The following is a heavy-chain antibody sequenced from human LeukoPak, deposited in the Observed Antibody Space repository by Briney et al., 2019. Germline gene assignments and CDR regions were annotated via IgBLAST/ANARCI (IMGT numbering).Heavy chain of an antibody. CDR3: ASGGLYDFWSSYYTPFDY. Sequence: GGSLRLSCAASGFTFSACAMHWVRQAPGKGLEWVAVISYDGNNKYYADSVKGRFTISRDNSKNTLYLQMNSLRVEDTAMYYCASGGLYDFWSSYYTPFDYWGQGTLVTVSS. V-gene: IGHV3-30*01. D-gene: IGHD3-3*01. CDR2: ISYDGNNK. J-gene: IGHJ4*02. CDR1: GFTFSACA.